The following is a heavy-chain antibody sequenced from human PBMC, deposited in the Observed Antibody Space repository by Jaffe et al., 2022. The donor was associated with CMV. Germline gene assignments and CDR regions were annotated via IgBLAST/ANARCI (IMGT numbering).Heavy chain of an antibody. V-gene: IGHV1-69*09. CDR3: AREQYYYDSSGYYSHPDDAFDI. Sequence: QVQLVQSGAEVKKPGSSVKVSCKASGGTFSSYAISWVRQAPGQGLEWMGRIIPILGIANYAQKFQGRVTITADKSTSTAYMELSSLRSEDTAVYYCAREQYYYDSSGYYSHPDDAFDIWGQGTMVTVSS. CDR2: IIPILGIA. J-gene: IGHJ3*02. CDR1: GGTFSSYA. D-gene: IGHD3-22*01.